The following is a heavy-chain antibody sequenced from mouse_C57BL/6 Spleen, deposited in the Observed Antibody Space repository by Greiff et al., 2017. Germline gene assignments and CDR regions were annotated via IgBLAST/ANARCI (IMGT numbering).Heavy chain of an antibody. CDR3: ARDQDYYGLFAY. CDR1: GFTFSDYY. V-gene: IGHV5-16*01. J-gene: IGHJ3*01. Sequence: EVKLVESEGGLVQPGRSMKLSCTASGFTFSDYYMAWVRQVPEKGLEWVANINYDGSSTYYLDSLKSRFIISRDNAKNILYLQMSSLKSEDTATYYCARDQDYYGLFAYWGQGTLVTVSA. CDR2: INYDGSST. D-gene: IGHD1-1*01.